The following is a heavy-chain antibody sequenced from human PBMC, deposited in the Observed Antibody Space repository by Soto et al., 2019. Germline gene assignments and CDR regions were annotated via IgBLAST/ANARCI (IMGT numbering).Heavy chain of an antibody. CDR3: ARSRVVPAPMNYYYYYMDV. D-gene: IGHD2-2*01. CDR2: ISSSSSTI. Sequence: GGSLRLSCAASGFTFSTYSMNWVRQAPGKGLEWVSYISSSSSTIYYADSVKGRFTVSRDNAKNSLYLQMNSLRAEDXAVYYCARSRVVPAPMNYYYYYMDVWGRGTTVTVSS. CDR1: GFTFSTYS. V-gene: IGHV3-48*01. J-gene: IGHJ6*03.